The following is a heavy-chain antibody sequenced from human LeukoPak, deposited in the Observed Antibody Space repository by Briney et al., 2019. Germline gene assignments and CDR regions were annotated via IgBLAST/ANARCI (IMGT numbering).Heavy chain of an antibody. CDR2: ISGSGDST. V-gene: IGHV3-23*01. CDR1: GFTLRSYV. Sequence: GGSLRLSCVASGFTLRSYVMNWVRQTPGKGLEWVSSISGSGDSTFYADSVKGRFSISRDNSKSTLSLQMNSLRAEDTAIYYCATYRQVLLPFESWGQGTLVTVSS. J-gene: IGHJ4*02. CDR3: ATYRQVLLPFES. D-gene: IGHD2-8*02.